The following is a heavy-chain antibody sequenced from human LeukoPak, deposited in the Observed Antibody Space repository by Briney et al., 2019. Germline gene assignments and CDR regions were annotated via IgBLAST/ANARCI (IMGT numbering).Heavy chain of an antibody. V-gene: IGHV3-7*01. J-gene: IGHJ4*02. D-gene: IGHD6-19*01. CDR2: IKQDGSEK. CDR3: AKDLLGQWPTVFDY. CDR1: GFTFSSYW. Sequence: GGSLRLSCAASGFTFSSYWMTWVRQAPGKGLEWVANIKQDGSEKYYVDSVKGRFTISRDNAKNSLYLQMNSLRAEDTAVYFCAKDLLGQWPTVFDYWGQGTLVTVSS.